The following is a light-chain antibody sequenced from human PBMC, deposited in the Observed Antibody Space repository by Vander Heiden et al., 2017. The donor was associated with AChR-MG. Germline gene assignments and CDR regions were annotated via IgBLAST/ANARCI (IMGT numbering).Light chain of an antibody. Sequence: DIVMTQSPDSLAVSLGETATNNCKSSPSVLFRSYNKNYLAWYQQKPGQPPKLRIYWASTRESGVPDRFSGSGSGTDFTLTISSLQAEDVAVYYCQQYCSAPPYTFGQGTKLEIK. CDR2: WAS. J-gene: IGKJ2*01. CDR1: PSVLFRSYNKNY. CDR3: QQYCSAPPYT. V-gene: IGKV4-1*01.